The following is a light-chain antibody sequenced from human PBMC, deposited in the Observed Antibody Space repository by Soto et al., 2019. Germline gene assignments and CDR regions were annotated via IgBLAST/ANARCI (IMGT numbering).Light chain of an antibody. V-gene: IGLV2-14*01. J-gene: IGLJ2*01. CDR2: EVS. CDR1: SSDVGSYNY. Sequence: QSVLTQPTSVSGSPGQAITISCTGTSSDVGSYNYVSWYQQHPGKSPKLMIFEVSNRPSGVSNRFSGSKSGNTASLTISGLQTEDEAHYYCSLYTSSTTLVFGGGTKLTVL. CDR3: SLYTSSTTLV.